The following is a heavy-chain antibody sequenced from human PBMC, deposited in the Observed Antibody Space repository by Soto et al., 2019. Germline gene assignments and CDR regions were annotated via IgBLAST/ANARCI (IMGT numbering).Heavy chain of an antibody. Sequence: EAQLLESGGGLVQPGGSLRLSCVASGFTFSSFAMSWVRQAPGKGLEWVSGISGSGGGTYYADSVKGRFTVSRYNSENTVHLQMDSLRAEDTAVYYCAKQHNVYRSDFDCWGQGTLVTVSS. J-gene: IGHJ4*02. CDR2: ISGSGGGT. V-gene: IGHV3-23*01. CDR3: AKQHNVYRSDFDC. D-gene: IGHD2-8*01. CDR1: GFTFSSFA.